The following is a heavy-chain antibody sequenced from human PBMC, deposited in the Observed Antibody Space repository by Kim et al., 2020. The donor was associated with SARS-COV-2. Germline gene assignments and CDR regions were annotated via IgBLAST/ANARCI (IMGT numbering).Heavy chain of an antibody. CDR2: ISYDGSNK. D-gene: IGHD5-18*01. V-gene: IGHV3-33*05. CDR1: GFTFSSYG. Sequence: GGSLRLSCAASGFTFSSYGMHWVRQAPGKGLEWVAVISYDGSNKYYADSVKGRFTISRDNSKNTLYLQMNSLRAEETAVYYCASEDTAMGYYYYGMDVWGQGTTVTVSS. J-gene: IGHJ6*02. CDR3: ASEDTAMGYYYYGMDV.